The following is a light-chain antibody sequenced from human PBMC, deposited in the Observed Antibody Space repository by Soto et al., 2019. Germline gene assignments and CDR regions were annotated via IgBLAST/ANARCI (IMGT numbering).Light chain of an antibody. J-gene: IGKJ5*01. Sequence: EIVLTQSPGTLSLSPGERATLSCRASQSVGSNYLAWYQQKPGQAPRLLIYGASNRATGIPDRFSGSGSGTDFTLTIARLETEDFAVYYCKQYGTSCLITFGQGTRLEIK. V-gene: IGKV3-20*01. CDR1: QSVGSNY. CDR2: GAS. CDR3: KQYGTSCLIT.